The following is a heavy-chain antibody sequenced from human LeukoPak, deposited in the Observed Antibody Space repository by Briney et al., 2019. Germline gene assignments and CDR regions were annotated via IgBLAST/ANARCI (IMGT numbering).Heavy chain of an antibody. V-gene: IGHV5-51*01. Sequence: GESLKISCKGSGYSFTSYWIGWVRQMPGKGLEWMGIIYPGDSDTRYSPSFQGQVTISADKSISTAYLQWSSLKASDTAMYYCARLEGVTIFGVVTKGYFDYWGQGTLVTVSS. CDR1: GYSFTSYW. D-gene: IGHD3-3*01. CDR3: ARLEGVTIFGVVTKGYFDY. CDR2: IYPGDSDT. J-gene: IGHJ4*02.